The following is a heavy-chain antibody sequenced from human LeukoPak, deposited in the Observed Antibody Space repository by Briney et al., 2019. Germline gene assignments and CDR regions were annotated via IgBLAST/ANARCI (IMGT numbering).Heavy chain of an antibody. CDR1: GFTFSSYS. Sequence: GGSLRLSCAASGFTFSSYSMNWVRQAPGKGLEWVSSISSGTSYIYYADSVKGRFTISRDNAKNSLYLQMNSLRAEDTAVYYCARDRDRKNDQWGQGTLVTVSP. V-gene: IGHV3-21*01. CDR3: ARDRDRKNDQ. J-gene: IGHJ4*02. CDR2: ISSGTSYI.